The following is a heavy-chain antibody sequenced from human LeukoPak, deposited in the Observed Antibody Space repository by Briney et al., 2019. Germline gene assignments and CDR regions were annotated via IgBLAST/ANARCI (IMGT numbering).Heavy chain of an antibody. D-gene: IGHD3-10*01. CDR3: ARTGKRQPFDY. CDR1: GGSISSYY. CDR2: IYYSGST. J-gene: IGHJ4*02. Sequence: SETLSLTCTVSGGSISSYYWSWIRQPPGKGLEWIGYIYYSGSTNYNPSRKSRVTISVDTSKNQFSLKLSSVTAADTAVYYCARTGKRQPFDYWGQGTLVTVSS. V-gene: IGHV4-59*08.